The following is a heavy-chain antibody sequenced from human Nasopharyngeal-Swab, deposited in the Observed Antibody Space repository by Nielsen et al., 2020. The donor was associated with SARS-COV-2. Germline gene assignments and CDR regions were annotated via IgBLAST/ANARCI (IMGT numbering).Heavy chain of an antibody. V-gene: IGHV4-34*01. CDR2: INHSGST. J-gene: IGHJ3*02. CDR1: GGSFSGYY. Sequence: SETLSLTCAVYGGSFSGYYWSWIRQPPGKGLEWIGEINHSGSTNYNPSLKSRVTISVDTSKNQFSLKLSSVTAADTAAYYCARPHLPRYDYVWGSYRYVDAFDIWGQGTMVTVSS. D-gene: IGHD3-16*02. CDR3: ARPHLPRYDYVWGSYRYVDAFDI.